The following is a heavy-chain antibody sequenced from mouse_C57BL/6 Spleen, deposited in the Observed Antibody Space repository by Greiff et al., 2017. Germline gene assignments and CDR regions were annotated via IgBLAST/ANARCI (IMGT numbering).Heavy chain of an antibody. J-gene: IGHJ4*01. CDR1: GYTFTDYY. V-gene: IGHV1-19*01. CDR3: ARSEGYAMDY. Sequence: EVQLQQSGPVLVKPGASVKMSCKASGYTFTDYYMNWVKQSHGKSLEWIGVINPYNGGTSYNQKFKGKATLTVDKSASTAYMGLNSLTSADSAVYYCARSEGYAMDYWGQGTSVTVSS. CDR2: INPYNGGT.